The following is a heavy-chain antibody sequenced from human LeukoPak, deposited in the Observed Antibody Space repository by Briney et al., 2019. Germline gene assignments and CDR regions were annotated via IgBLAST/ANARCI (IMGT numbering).Heavy chain of an antibody. D-gene: IGHD5-24*01. CDR1: GGSISSYY. V-gene: IGHV4-59*01. Sequence: SETLSLTCTVSGGSISSYYWSWIRQPPGKGLEWIGYIYYSGSTNYNPSLKSRVTISVDTSKNQFSLKLSSVTAADTAVYYCARSPGWLQYYWVDYWGQGTLVTVSS. J-gene: IGHJ4*02. CDR2: IYYSGST. CDR3: ARSPGWLQYYWVDY.